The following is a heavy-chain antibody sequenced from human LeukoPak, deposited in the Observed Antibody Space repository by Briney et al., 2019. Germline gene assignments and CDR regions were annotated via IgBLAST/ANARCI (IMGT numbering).Heavy chain of an antibody. J-gene: IGHJ4*02. CDR3: ARTGPNSGWYGY. CDR2: LNSDGST. D-gene: IGHD6-19*01. CDR1: GFTLSSYW. Sequence: PGGSLRLSCAASGFTLSSYWMHWVRLAPGKGLMWVSRLNSDGSTNYADPVKGRFSISRDNAMHTVYLQMNSLRIEDTAVYYCARTGPNSGWYGYWGQGTLVTVSS. V-gene: IGHV3-74*01.